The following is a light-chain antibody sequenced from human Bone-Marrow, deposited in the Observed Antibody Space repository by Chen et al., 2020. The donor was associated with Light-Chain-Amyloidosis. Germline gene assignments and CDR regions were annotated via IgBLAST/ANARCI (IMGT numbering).Light chain of an antibody. J-gene: IGLJ3*02. CDR1: NIGSTS. CDR3: QVWDRSSDRPV. V-gene: IGLV3-21*02. CDR2: DDS. Sequence: SYVLTQPSSVSVAPGQTATIACGGNNIGSTSVHWYQQMPGHAPLLVVYDDSDRPSGIPERLSGSNSGNTATLTISRVEAGDEADYYCQVWDRSSDRPVFGGGTKLTVL.